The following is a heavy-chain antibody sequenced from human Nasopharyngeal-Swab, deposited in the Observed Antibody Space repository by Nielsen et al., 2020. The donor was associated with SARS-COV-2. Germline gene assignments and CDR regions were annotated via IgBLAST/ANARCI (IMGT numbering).Heavy chain of an antibody. CDR2: ISSSSSYI. D-gene: IGHD4-17*01. Sequence: WIRQPPGKGLEWVSSISSSSSYIYYADSVKGRFTTSRDSAKNSLYLQMNSLRAEDTAVYYCAREIGDTVTIDYWGQGTLVTVSS. V-gene: IGHV3-21*01. J-gene: IGHJ4*02. CDR3: AREIGDTVTIDY.